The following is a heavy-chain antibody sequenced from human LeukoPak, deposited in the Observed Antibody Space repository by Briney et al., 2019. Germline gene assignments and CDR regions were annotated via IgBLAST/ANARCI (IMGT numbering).Heavy chain of an antibody. V-gene: IGHV3-23*01. CDR3: AKGQDIVVVPAAKKYYYDYGMDV. CDR1: GFTFSSYA. CDR2: ISGSGGST. Sequence: PGGSLRLSCAASGFTFSSYAMSWVRQAPGKGLEWVSAISGSGGSTYYADSVKGRFTISRDNSKNTLYLQMNSLGAEDTAVYYCAKGQDIVVVPAAKKYYYDYGMDVWGQGTTVTVSS. J-gene: IGHJ6*02. D-gene: IGHD2-2*01.